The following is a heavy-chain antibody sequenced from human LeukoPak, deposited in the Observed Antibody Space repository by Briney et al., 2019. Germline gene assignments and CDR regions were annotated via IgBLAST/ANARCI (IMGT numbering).Heavy chain of an antibody. CDR3: AREQGGSGWSGFGY. D-gene: IGHD6-19*01. CDR1: GFTLRNYA. J-gene: IGHJ4*02. V-gene: IGHV3-30*15. CDR2: ISIDGSRQ. Sequence: PGGSLRLSCAPSIGFTLRNYAIHWVRQAPGKGLEWVAVISIDGSRQHYADFLVGRFTISRDNSKNTVSLQMSSLRTEDTAVYFCAREQGGSGWSGFGYWGQGTLVTVSS.